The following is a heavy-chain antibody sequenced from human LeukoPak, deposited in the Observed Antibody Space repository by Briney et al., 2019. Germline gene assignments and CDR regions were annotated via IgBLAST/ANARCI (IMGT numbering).Heavy chain of an antibody. CDR2: INPNSGGT. J-gene: IGHJ4*02. CDR1: GYTFTGYY. D-gene: IGHD3-16*01. CDR3: ARDRYMITFGGVTNYAGY. Sequence: ASVKVSCKASGYTFTGYYMHWVRQAPGQGLEWMGRINPNSGGTNYAQKFQGRVTMTRDTSISTAYMELSRLRSDDTAVYYCARDRYMITFGGVTNYAGYWGQGTLVTVSS. V-gene: IGHV1-2*06.